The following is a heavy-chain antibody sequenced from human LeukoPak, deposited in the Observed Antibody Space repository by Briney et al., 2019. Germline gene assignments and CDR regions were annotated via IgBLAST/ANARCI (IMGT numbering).Heavy chain of an antibody. D-gene: IGHD2-15*01. Sequence: GKSLRLSCAASGFTFSSYAMDWVRQAPGKGLEWVALISYDGTSQHYADSVKGRFTISRDNSKNTLYLQMNSLRAEDTAVYYCAKSLPGGSLPNWGQGTLVTVSS. J-gene: IGHJ4*02. CDR1: GFTFSSYA. V-gene: IGHV3-30*04. CDR2: ISYDGTSQ. CDR3: AKSLPGGSLPN.